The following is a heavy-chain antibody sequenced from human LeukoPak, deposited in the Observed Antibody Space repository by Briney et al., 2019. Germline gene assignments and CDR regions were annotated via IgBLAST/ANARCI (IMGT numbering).Heavy chain of an antibody. Sequence: GGSLRLSCAASGFSFSNYAMSWVRQAPGKGLEWVSAIGGSGVSTYYAESVKGRFTISRDNSRNTLSLQMNRLRAEDTAVYYCAKGAQYSYGPFDYWGQGTLVTISS. CDR3: AKGAQYSYGPFDY. CDR1: GFSFSNYA. CDR2: IGGSGVST. V-gene: IGHV3-23*01. D-gene: IGHD5-18*01. J-gene: IGHJ4*02.